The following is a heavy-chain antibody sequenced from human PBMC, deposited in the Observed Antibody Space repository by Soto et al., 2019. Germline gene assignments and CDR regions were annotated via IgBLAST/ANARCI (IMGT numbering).Heavy chain of an antibody. CDR2: IWYDGSNK. CDR1: GFTFSSYG. Sequence: QVQLVESGGGAVQPGRSLRLSCAASGFTFSSYGMHWVRQAPGKGLEWVAVIWYDGSNKYYADSVKGRFTISRDNSKNTLYLQMNSLRAEDTAVYYCARDRAAAALGIFDYWGQGTLVTVSS. J-gene: IGHJ4*02. D-gene: IGHD6-13*01. CDR3: ARDRAAAALGIFDY. V-gene: IGHV3-33*01.